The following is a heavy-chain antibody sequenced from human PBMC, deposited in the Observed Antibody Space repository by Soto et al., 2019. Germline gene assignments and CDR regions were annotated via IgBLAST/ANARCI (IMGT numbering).Heavy chain of an antibody. Sequence: SETLSLTCAVYGGSFSGYYWSWIRQPPGKGLEWIGEINHSGSTNYNPSLKSRVTISVDTSKNQFSLKLSSVTAADTAVYYCARGIAVAGTFPKKYFDYWGQGTLVTVSS. V-gene: IGHV4-34*01. CDR2: INHSGST. CDR1: GGSFSGYY. D-gene: IGHD6-19*01. J-gene: IGHJ4*02. CDR3: ARGIAVAGTFPKKYFDY.